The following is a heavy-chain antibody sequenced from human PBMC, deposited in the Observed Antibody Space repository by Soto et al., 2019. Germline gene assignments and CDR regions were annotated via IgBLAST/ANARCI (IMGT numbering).Heavy chain of an antibody. V-gene: IGHV1-46*01. CDR1: GYTFTSYY. D-gene: IGHD2-2*01. CDR3: ASPGALPATSETYYHYFPMDV. CDR2: INPSGGST. Sequence: GASVKVSCKASGYTFTSYYMHWVRQAPGQGLEWMGIINPSGGSTSYAQKFQGRVTMTRDTSTSTAYLQWSSLKVSDTAMYYCASPGALPATSETYYHYFPMDVWGQGTTVTVSS. J-gene: IGHJ6*02.